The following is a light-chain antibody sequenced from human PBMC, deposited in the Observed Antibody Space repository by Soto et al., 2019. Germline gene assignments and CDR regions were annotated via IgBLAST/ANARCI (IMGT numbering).Light chain of an antibody. Sequence: DIQITQSPSSLSASVGDRVTITCRASQSISSFLNWYQQKAVKAPKLLIYAASSLQSGVPSRFSGSGSGTDFTLTISSMQPEDFASYYCQQSYSTPQTFGQGTKVDIK. V-gene: IGKV1-39*01. J-gene: IGKJ1*01. CDR2: AAS. CDR1: QSISSF. CDR3: QQSYSTPQT.